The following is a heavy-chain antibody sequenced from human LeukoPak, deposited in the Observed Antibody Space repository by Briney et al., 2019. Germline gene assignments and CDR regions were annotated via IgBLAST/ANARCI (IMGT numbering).Heavy chain of an antibody. J-gene: IGHJ4*02. CDR3: ARDLNGGLIGY. V-gene: IGHV1-18*01. Sequence: ASVKVSCKASGYSFPNYGVPWVRQPPGQGREWMGWISAKNCNANYAQQFQGRVTMTIETSTNTAYMELRSLSSDDTAVYYGARDLNGGLIGYWGQGTLVTVSS. D-gene: IGHD2-8*01. CDR2: ISAKNCNA. CDR1: GYSFPNYG.